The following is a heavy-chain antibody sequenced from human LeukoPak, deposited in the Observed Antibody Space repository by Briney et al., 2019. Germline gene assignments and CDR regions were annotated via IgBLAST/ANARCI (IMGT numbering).Heavy chain of an antibody. V-gene: IGHV3-30*01. CDR2: IKSNGSNK. D-gene: IGHD3-3*01. CDR3: ARDPHDFWSGYYYYYMDV. Sequence: GGSVRLSCKASGFTFTSYAMHWVRQAPGQGLEWVAFIKSNGSNKYYADSVKGRVTISRDNSKNTLYLQMNSMRAEDTAVYYCARDPHDFWSGYYYYYMDVWGKGTTVTVSS. J-gene: IGHJ6*03. CDR1: GFTFTSYA.